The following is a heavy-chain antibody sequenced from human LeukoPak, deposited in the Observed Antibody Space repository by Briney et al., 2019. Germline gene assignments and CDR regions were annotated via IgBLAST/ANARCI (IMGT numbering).Heavy chain of an antibody. Sequence: SVKVSCKASGGTFSSYAISWVRQAPGQGLEWMGGIIPIFGTANYAQKFQGRVTITADESTSTAYMELSSLRSEDTAVYCCARVDTTVTTYPYYYYGMDVWGQGTTVTVSS. CDR3: ARVDTTVTTYPYYYYGMDV. CDR2: IIPIFGTA. J-gene: IGHJ6*02. D-gene: IGHD4-17*01. CDR1: GGTFSSYA. V-gene: IGHV1-69*01.